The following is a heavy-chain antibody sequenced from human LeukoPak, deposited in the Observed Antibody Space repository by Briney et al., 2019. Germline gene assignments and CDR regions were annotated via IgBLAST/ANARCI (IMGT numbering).Heavy chain of an antibody. Sequence: GGSLRLSCSASGFTFSNCAMSWVRQAPGKGLEWVSSITGSGTYTXYXDSVKGRFTISRDNAKNSLYLQMNSLRAEDTAVYYCARDXXEQQLDXWGQGTLVTVSS. J-gene: IGHJ4*02. CDR2: ITGSGTYT. D-gene: IGHD6-13*01. CDR1: GFTFSNCA. CDR3: ARDXXEQQLDX. V-gene: IGHV3-21*01.